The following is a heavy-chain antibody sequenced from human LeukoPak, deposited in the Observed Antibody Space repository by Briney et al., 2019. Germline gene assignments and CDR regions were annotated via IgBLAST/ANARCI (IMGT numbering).Heavy chain of an antibody. CDR1: GYSFSSYW. D-gene: IGHD4-17*01. J-gene: IGHJ4*02. V-gene: IGHV5-51*01. Sequence: RGESLKISCKGTGYSFSSYWIGCVREMPGKGLEWMGIIYPGDFDTRYSPSFQGQVTISADKSISTAYLQWSSLKASDTAMYYCARHRGDYRRGFDYWGQGTLVTVSS. CDR2: IYPGDFDT. CDR3: ARHRGDYRRGFDY.